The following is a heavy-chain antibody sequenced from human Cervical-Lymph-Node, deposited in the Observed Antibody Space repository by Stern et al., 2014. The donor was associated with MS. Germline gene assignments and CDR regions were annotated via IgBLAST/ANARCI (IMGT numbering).Heavy chain of an antibody. Sequence: VQLEESGGGVVQPGRSLRLACAASGFTFSSYGMHWVRQAPGKGLEWVAVIWYDGSNKYYADSVQGRFTISRDNSKNTLYLQMNSLRAEDTAVYYCAREGGNTAEYFQHWGQGTLVTVSS. D-gene: IGHD4-23*01. CDR3: AREGGNTAEYFQH. CDR2: IWYDGSNK. V-gene: IGHV3-33*01. J-gene: IGHJ1*01. CDR1: GFTFSSYG.